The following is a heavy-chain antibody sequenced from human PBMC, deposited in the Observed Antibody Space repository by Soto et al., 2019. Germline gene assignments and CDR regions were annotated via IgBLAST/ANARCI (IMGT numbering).Heavy chain of an antibody. Sequence: GGSLRLSCAASEFTVSNAWMSWVRQAPGKGLVWVGRIKTKSDGGTKDYAAHVKGRFTISRDDSKNTLYLQMNSLKTEDTAVYYCTAHDEIKFGGVIVYFDYWGQGTVVTVSS. CDR2: IKTKSDGGTK. CDR3: TAHDEIKFGGVIVYFDY. D-gene: IGHD3-16*02. CDR1: EFTVSNAW. J-gene: IGHJ4*02. V-gene: IGHV3-15*01.